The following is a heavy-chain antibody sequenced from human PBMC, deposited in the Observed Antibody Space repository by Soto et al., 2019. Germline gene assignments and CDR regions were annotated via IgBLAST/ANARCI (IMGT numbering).Heavy chain of an antibody. Sequence: QVQVVQSGAEVKKPGASVKVSCKVSGYTFTSYGIIWVRQAPGQGLEWMGWSSAYNGNTNYARKFQGRVTMTADISTSTAYMELRSLRSDDTAVYYCTTMGAGTSVEDMGVWGKGTTVTVSS. CDR2: SSAYNGNT. CDR3: TTMGAGTSVEDMGV. D-gene: IGHD1-26*01. CDR1: GYTFTSYG. V-gene: IGHV1-18*01. J-gene: IGHJ6*03.